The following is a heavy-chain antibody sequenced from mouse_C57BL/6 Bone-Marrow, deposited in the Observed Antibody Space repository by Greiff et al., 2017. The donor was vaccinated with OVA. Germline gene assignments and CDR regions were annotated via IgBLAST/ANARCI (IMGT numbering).Heavy chain of an antibody. CDR3: ASLDSSGYVGY. CDR1: GFTFSSYG. D-gene: IGHD3-2*02. V-gene: IGHV5-6*01. J-gene: IGHJ2*01. CDR2: ISSGGSYT. Sequence: EVKLVESGGDLVKPGGSLKLSCAGSGFTFSSYGMSWVRPTPDKRLEWVGTISSGGSYTYYPDSVKGRFTISRDNAKNTLYLQMSSLKSEDTAMYYCASLDSSGYVGYWGQGTTLTVSS.